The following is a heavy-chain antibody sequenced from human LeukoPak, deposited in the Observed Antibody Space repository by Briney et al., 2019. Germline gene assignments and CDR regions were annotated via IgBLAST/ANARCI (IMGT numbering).Heavy chain of an antibody. CDR3: ARDSVGAIFDY. V-gene: IGHV4-4*07. CDR1: GGSISSYY. J-gene: IGHJ4*02. Sequence: SETLSLTCTVSGGSISSYYWNWIRQPAGKGLEWIGRIYSFGSTYYNPSLRSRVTMSVDASKNQFSLSLTSVTAADMAVYYCARDSVGAIFDYWAQGTLVTVSS. CDR2: IYSFGST. D-gene: IGHD1-26*01.